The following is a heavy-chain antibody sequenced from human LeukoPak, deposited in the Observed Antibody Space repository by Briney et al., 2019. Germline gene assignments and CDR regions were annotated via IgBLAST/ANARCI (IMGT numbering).Heavy chain of an antibody. CDR3: ARHGSHNCHARCYYNGMDV. D-gene: IGHD2-2*01. CDR1: GYSFSTYW. V-gene: IGHV5-51*01. J-gene: IGHJ6*02. Sequence: GESLKISCKASGYSFSTYWIGWVRQMPGKGLEWMGIIYPGDSDTRYSPSFQGQVTISADKSISTAYLQWSRLKASDTAMYYWARHGSHNCHARCYYNGMDVWGQGTTVTVSS. CDR2: IYPGDSDT.